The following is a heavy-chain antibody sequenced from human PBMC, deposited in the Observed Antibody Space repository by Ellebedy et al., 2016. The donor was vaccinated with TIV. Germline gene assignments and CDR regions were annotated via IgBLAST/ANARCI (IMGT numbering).Heavy chain of an antibody. V-gene: IGHV1-69*04. J-gene: IGHJ3*02. CDR1: RGTFSNYA. CDR3: AKISRWEAFDI. Sequence: SVKVSXKASRGTFSNYAISWVRQAPGQGLEWMGRIIPIVVIPDYAQKFQGRVTITADKSTSTAYMELSSLKFEDTATYYCAKISRWEAFDIWGQGTMVIVSS. CDR2: IIPIVVIP. D-gene: IGHD1-26*01.